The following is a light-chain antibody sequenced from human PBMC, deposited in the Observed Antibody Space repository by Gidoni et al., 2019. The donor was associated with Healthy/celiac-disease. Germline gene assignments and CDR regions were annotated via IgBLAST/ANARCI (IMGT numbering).Light chain of an antibody. J-gene: IGLJ2*01. CDR1: SLRSYY. CDR2: GKN. Sequence: SSELTQDPAVSVALGPTVRIPCQGDSLRSYYSSWYQPKPGQAPVLVIYGKNNRPSGIPDRFSGSSSGNTASLTITGAQAEDEADYYCNSRDSSGNPVVFGGGTKLTVL. V-gene: IGLV3-19*01. CDR3: NSRDSSGNPVV.